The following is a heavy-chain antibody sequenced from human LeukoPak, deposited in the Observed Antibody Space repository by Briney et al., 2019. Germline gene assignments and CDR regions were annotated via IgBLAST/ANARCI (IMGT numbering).Heavy chain of an antibody. CDR2: IYYSGST. D-gene: IGHD5-18*01. Sequence: PSETLSLTCTVSGGSISSYYWSWIRQPPGKGLEWIGHIYYSGSTNYNPSLKSRVTISVDTSKNQFSLKLRSVTASDTAVYYCAGGRGYSYGYYYYYMEVWAKGPRSPSP. CDR3: AGGRGYSYGYYYYYMEV. V-gene: IGHV4-59*01. CDR1: GGSISSYY. J-gene: IGHJ6*03.